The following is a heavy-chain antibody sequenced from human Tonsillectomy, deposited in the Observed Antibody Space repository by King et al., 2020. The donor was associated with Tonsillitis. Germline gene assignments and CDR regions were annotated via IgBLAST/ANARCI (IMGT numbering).Heavy chain of an antibody. D-gene: IGHD6-19*01. J-gene: IGHJ4*02. CDR1: GFTFNDYG. V-gene: IGHV3-20*04. CDR3: ASHQTSGWYFDIRFDY. Sequence: VQLVESGGGVVRPGGSLRLSCAASGFTFNDYGMSWVRQAPGKGLEWVSGINWNGGSTGYADSVKGRFTISRDNAKNSLYLQLNSLRAEDTALYYCASHQTSGWYFDIRFDYWGQGTPVTVSS. CDR2: INWNGGST.